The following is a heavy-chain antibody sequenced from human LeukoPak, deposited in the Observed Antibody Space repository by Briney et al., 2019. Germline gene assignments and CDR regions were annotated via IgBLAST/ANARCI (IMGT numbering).Heavy chain of an antibody. CDR3: ARDVPSLASVRGVIRGFGY. D-gene: IGHD3-10*01. CDR1: GFTFDDYG. Sequence: GGSLRLSCAASGFTFDDYGMSWVRQAPGKGLEWVSGINWNGGSTGYADSVKGRFTISRDNAKNSLYLQMNSLRAEDTAVYYCARDVPSLASVRGVIRGFGYWGQGTLDTVSS. J-gene: IGHJ4*02. CDR2: INWNGGST. V-gene: IGHV3-20*04.